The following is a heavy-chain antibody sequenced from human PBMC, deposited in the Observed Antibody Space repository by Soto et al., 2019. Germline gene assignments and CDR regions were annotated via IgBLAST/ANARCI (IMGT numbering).Heavy chain of an antibody. CDR1: GGSISSSRCH. J-gene: IGHJ4*01. CDR3: ARGTERGYSGYDWFRIPYYFDY. V-gene: IGHV4-39*06. D-gene: IGHD5-12*01. Sequence: PSETLSLTCTVSGGSISSSRCHWGWIRQPPGKGLEWIASIKYSGTTFYNPSLKSRVTLSVDTSRNQFALKLSSVTAADTAVYYCARGTERGYSGYDWFRIPYYFDYWGQGTLVTVSS. CDR2: IKYSGTT.